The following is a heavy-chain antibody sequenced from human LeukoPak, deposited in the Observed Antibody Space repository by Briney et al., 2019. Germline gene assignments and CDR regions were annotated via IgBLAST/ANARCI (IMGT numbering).Heavy chain of an antibody. CDR1: GFTFSSYE. CDR3: ARDWDYYDSSGIDY. CDR2: ISSSGSTI. D-gene: IGHD3-22*01. Sequence: QPGGSLRLSCAASGFTFSSYEMNWVRQAPGKGLQWVSYISSSGSTIYYADSVKGRFTISRDNAKNSLYLQMNSLRDEDTAVYYCARDWDYYDSSGIDYWGQGTLVTVSS. V-gene: IGHV3-48*03. J-gene: IGHJ4*02.